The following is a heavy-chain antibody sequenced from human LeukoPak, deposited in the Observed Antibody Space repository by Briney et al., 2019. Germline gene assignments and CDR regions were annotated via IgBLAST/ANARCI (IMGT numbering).Heavy chain of an antibody. CDR1: GFTFSSYG. V-gene: IGHV3-33*01. Sequence: GSLILSCAASGFTFSSYGMHWVRQAPGKGLEGVAVIWYDGSNKYYADSVKGRFTISRDNSKNTLYLQMNSLRAEDTAVYYCARDSDSSGCSPDYWGQGTLVTVSS. D-gene: IGHD3-22*01. J-gene: IGHJ4*02. CDR2: IWYDGSNK. CDR3: ARDSDSSGCSPDY.